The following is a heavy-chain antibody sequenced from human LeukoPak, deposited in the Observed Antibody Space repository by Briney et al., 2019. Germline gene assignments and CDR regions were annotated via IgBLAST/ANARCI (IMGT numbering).Heavy chain of an antibody. D-gene: IGHD3-9*01. CDR1: GGTFSSYA. V-gene: IGHV1-69*13. CDR3: APDILTGTAYYYGMDV. CDR2: IIPIFGTA. J-gene: IGHJ6*02. Sequence: GASVKVSCKASGGTFSSYAISWVRQAPGQGLEWMGGIIPIFGTANYAQKFQGRVTITADESTSTAYMELSSLRSEDTAVYYCAPDILTGTAYYYGMDVWGQGTTVTVSS.